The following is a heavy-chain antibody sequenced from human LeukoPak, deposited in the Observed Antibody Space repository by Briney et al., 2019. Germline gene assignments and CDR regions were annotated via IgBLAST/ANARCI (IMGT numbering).Heavy chain of an antibody. CDR1: GFTFGGNG. J-gene: IGHJ4*02. D-gene: IGHD4-17*01. Sequence: GRSLRLSCAASGFTFGGNGMHWVRQAPGKGLEWVAIFWYDGSNRYYADSVKGRFTISRDNSKNTLFLQMNSLTAEDTAVYYCARDQGTSVTAMVGGHFDYWGPGTLVTVSS. CDR2: FWYDGSNR. CDR3: ARDQGTSVTAMVGGHFDY. V-gene: IGHV3-33*01.